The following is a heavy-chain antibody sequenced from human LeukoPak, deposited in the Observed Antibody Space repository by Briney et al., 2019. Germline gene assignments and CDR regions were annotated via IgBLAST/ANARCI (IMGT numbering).Heavy chain of an antibody. CDR2: IIPIFGTA. V-gene: IGHV1-69*13. D-gene: IGHD6-19*01. J-gene: IGHJ5*02. CDR3: ARVIGSGWYNWFDP. Sequence: SVKVSCKASGGTFSSYAISWVRQAPGQGLEWMGGIIPIFGTANYARKFQGRVTITADESTSTAYMELSSLRSEDTAVYYCARVIGSGWYNWFDPWGQGTLVTVSS. CDR1: GGTFSSYA.